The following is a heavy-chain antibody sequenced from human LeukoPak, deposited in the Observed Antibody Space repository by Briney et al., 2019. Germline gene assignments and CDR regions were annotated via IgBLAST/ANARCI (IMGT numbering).Heavy chain of an antibody. J-gene: IGHJ4*02. V-gene: IGHV3-21*01. D-gene: IGHD6-6*01. CDR3: ARGRPFDY. Sequence: GGSLRLSCVASGFTVSSKYTSWVRQAPGKGLEWVSSISSSGSNIYHADSVKGRFTISRDNAKNSLYLQMNSLRAEDTAVYYCARGRPFDYWGQGTLVTVSS. CDR2: ISSSGSNI. CDR1: GFTVSSKY.